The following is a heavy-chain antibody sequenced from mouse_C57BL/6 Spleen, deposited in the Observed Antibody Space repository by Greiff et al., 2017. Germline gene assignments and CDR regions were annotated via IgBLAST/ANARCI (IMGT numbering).Heavy chain of an antibody. CDR2: IDPEDGDT. CDR1: GFNFTYYY. J-gene: IGHJ3*01. D-gene: IGHD2-4*01. V-gene: IGHV14-2*01. CDR3: ATGDYDPFAY. Sequence: EVQLQQPGAELVKPGASVKLSCTASGFNFTYYYMHWVKQRTEQGLEWIGRIDPEDGDTKYDTKFQGKATITADTSSNTAYLQLSSLTSEVTAVEYCATGDYDPFAYWGQGTLVTVSA.